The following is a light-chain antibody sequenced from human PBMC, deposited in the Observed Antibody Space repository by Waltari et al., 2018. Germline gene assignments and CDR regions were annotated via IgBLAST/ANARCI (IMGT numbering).Light chain of an antibody. CDR3: SSYAGSDNLVL. CDR2: EVT. J-gene: IGLJ2*01. V-gene: IGLV2-8*01. Sequence: QSALTQPPSASGSPGQSVTISCTGTSRDVGGYYYVSWYQQPPGKAPKLMIFEVTKRPSGVPDRFSGFKSGNTASLTVSGLQADDEADYYCSSYAGSDNLVLFGGGTKLTVL. CDR1: SRDVGGYYY.